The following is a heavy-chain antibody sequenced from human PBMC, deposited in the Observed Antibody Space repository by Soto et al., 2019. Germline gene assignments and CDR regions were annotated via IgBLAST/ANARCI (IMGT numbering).Heavy chain of an antibody. D-gene: IGHD3-22*01. V-gene: IGHV5-51*01. Sequence: GASLKISCKGSGYSFTTYWIGWVRQMPGKGLEWKGIIYPGDSDTRYSPSFQGQVTISADKSISTAYLQWSSLKASDTAMYYCARKYYYDSSGYRDAFDIWGQGTMVTVSS. J-gene: IGHJ3*02. CDR1: GYSFTTYW. CDR2: IYPGDSDT. CDR3: ARKYYYDSSGYRDAFDI.